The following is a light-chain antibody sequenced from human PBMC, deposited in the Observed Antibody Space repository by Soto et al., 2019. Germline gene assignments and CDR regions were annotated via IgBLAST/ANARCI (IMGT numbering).Light chain of an antibody. J-gene: IGKJ2*01. CDR1: QSISSS. CDR2: DAS. CDR3: QQYNYFYT. V-gene: IGKV1-5*01. Sequence: DIPMTQSPSTLSASVGDRVTITCRASQSISSSLAWYQQKLGKAPKVLMFDASSLASGVPSRFSGSGSGTEFTLTISSLQPDDFATYYCQQYNYFYTFGQGTKLEIK.